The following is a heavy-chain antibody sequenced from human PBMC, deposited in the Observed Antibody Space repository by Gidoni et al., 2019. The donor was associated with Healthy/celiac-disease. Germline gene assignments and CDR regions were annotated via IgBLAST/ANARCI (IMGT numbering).Heavy chain of an antibody. J-gene: IGHJ4*02. CDR1: GGSISSSTYY. CDR3: ARGDIVVVPAAEPPFDY. Sequence: QPPLQASAPGLVKPSETLSLTCTVSGGSISSSTYYWGWIRQPPGKGLEWIGSISYRGSTYYNRSLESRVTISVNASKNQFSLKLSSVTAADTAGYYCARGDIVVVPAAEPPFDYWGQGTLVTVSS. D-gene: IGHD2-2*01. CDR2: ISYRGST. V-gene: IGHV4-39*01.